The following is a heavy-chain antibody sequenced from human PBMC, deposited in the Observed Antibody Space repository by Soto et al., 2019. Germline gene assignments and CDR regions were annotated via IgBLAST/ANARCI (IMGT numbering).Heavy chain of an antibody. CDR2: ISYDGNNK. D-gene: IGHD1-1*01. CDR1: GFTFSSYG. V-gene: IGHV3-30*18. J-gene: IGHJ4*02. Sequence: GGSLRLSCAASGFTFSSYGMHWVRQAPGKGLGWVAVISYDGNNKYYADSVKGRLTISRDNSKNTVSLQMNSLRAEDTAVYYCAKERTRHFDYWGQGIPVTVSS. CDR3: AKERTRHFDY.